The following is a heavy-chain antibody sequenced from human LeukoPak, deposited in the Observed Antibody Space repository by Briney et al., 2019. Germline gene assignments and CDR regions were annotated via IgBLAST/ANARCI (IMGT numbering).Heavy chain of an antibody. CDR2: ITHSGST. J-gene: IGHJ6*03. CDR3: ARGKAYDFWSGSGNRYYMDV. D-gene: IGHD3-3*01. CDR1: GGSFSGYY. V-gene: IGHV4-34*01. Sequence: SETLSLTCAVYGGSFSGYYWSWIRQPPGKGLEWIGEITHSGSTNYNPSLKSRVTISVDTSKNQFSLKLSSVTAADTAVYYCARGKAYDFWSGSGNRYYMDVWGKGTTVTVSS.